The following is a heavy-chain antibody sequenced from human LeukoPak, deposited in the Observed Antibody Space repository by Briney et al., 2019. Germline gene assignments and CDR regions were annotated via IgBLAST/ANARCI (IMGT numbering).Heavy chain of an antibody. CDR1: GGSISSYY. D-gene: IGHD4-17*01. V-gene: IGHV4-59*01. CDR3: ARAQNDYGDSANFDY. CDR2: IYYSGST. Sequence: PSETLSLTCTVSGGSISSYYWSWIRQPPGNRLEWIGYIYYSGSTNYNPSLKSRVTISVDTSKNQFSLKLSSVTAADTAVYYCARAQNDYGDSANFDYWGQGTLVTVSS. J-gene: IGHJ4*02.